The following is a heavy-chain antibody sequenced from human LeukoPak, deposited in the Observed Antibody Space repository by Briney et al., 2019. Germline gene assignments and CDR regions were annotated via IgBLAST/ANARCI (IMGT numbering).Heavy chain of an antibody. D-gene: IGHD5/OR15-5a*01. CDR3: AKVSARLPNYYYYYGMDV. CDR1: GFSLSNYPA. Sequence: GGSLRLSCIVSGFSLSNYPAMHWVRQAPGKGLEWVAAVSPDGNSKYYTDSVKGRFTISRDLSRDALYLEMNSLRPEDTALYYCAKVSARLPNYYYYYGMDVWGQGTTVTVSS. V-gene: IGHV3-30-3*01. CDR2: VSPDGNSK. J-gene: IGHJ6*02.